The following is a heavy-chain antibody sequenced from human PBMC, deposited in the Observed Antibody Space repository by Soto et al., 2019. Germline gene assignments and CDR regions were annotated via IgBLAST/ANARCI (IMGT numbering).Heavy chain of an antibody. D-gene: IGHD6-19*01. V-gene: IGHV1-46*01. J-gene: IGHJ5*01. CDR2: ISPSGGST. Sequence: QVQLVQSGAEVKKPGASVKVSCKASGYTFTDYYMHWVRQAPGQGLEWMGIISPSGGSTYAQKFQGSGTVTSDTSTSTVYMELSSLRSEATAVYYCARDGSSDWLTWFDSRGQGTLVTVSS. CDR3: ARDGSSDWLTWFDS. CDR1: GYTFTDYY.